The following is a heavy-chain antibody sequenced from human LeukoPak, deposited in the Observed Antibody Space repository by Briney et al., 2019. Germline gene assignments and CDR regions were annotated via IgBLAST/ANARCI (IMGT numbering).Heavy chain of an antibody. CDR2: IYYSGST. J-gene: IGHJ5*02. CDR1: GGSFSGYY. Sequence: SETLSLTCAVYGGSFSGYYWSWIRQPPGKGLEWIGYIYYSGSTYYNPSLKSRVTISVDTSKNQFSLKLSSVTAADTAVYYCARGNPRFRFVVVPAAKSWFDPWGQGTLVTVSS. CDR3: ARGNPRFRFVVVPAAKSWFDP. D-gene: IGHD2-2*01. V-gene: IGHV4-34*01.